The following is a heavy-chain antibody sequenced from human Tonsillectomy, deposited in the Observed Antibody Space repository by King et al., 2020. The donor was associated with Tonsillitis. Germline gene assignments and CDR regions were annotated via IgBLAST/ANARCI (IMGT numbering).Heavy chain of an antibody. J-gene: IGHJ6*03. CDR3: ARGGITMVRGVTGSYNYYYSMDV. V-gene: IGHV1-69*04. Sequence: QLVQSGAEVKKPGSSVKVSCKASGGTFSSYAISWVRQAPGQGLEWMGRIIPILGLANYAQKFQGRVTITADKSTGTAYMELSTLKSEDTAVYYCARGGITMVRGVTGSYNYYYSMDVWGKGTTVTVSS. CDR1: GGTFSSYA. CDR2: IIPILGLA. D-gene: IGHD3-10*01.